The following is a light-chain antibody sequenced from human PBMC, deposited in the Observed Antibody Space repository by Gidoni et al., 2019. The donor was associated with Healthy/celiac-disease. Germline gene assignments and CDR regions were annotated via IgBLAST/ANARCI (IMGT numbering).Light chain of an antibody. Sequence: EIVLTQSQATLSLSPGERATLSCRASQSVSSYLAWYQQKPGQAPRLLIYDASNRATGIPARFSGSGSGTDFTLTISSLEPEDFAVYYCQQRSNWPLLTFXGXTKVEIK. CDR2: DAS. J-gene: IGKJ4*01. V-gene: IGKV3-11*01. CDR1: QSVSSY. CDR3: QQRSNWPLLT.